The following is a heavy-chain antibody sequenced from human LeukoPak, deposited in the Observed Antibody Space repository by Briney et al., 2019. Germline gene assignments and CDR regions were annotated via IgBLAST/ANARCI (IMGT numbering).Heavy chain of an antibody. CDR1: GDSVSRKSDA. J-gene: IGHJ3*02. Sequence: SQTLSLTCAISGDSVSRKSDAWNWIRQSPSGGLEWLGRKYYRSKWYNDYAVSVKSRITTNPDTSKNQFSLQLNYVTPEDTGVYYCASSGYSSSWYDAFYIWGQGTMVTVSS. D-gene: IGHD6-13*01. CDR3: ASSGYSSSWYDAFYI. CDR2: KYYRSKWYN. V-gene: IGHV6-1*01.